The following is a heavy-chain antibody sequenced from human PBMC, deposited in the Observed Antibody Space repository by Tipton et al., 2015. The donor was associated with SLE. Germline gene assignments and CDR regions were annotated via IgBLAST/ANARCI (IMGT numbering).Heavy chain of an antibody. Sequence: GLVKPSETLSLTCAISGDSVSSNSAAWNWIRQSPSRGLEWLGRTHYRSKWYSDYAVSVKSRITINPDTSKNQFSLQLNSVTPEDTAVYYCAREDNWNYVPSAFDIWGQGTMVTVSS. D-gene: IGHD1-7*01. CDR1: GDSVSSNSAA. CDR2: THYRSKWYS. V-gene: IGHV6-1*01. CDR3: AREDNWNYVPSAFDI. J-gene: IGHJ3*02.